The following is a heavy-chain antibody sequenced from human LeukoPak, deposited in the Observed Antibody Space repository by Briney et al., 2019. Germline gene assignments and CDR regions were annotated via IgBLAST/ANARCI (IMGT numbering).Heavy chain of an antibody. CDR3: ARSEYDCVWGSYRYTHFDY. CDR1: GYTFTSYG. J-gene: IGHJ4*02. D-gene: IGHD3-16*02. CDR2: ISAYNGNT. Sequence: GASVKVSCKASGYTFTSYGISWVRQAPGQGLEWMGWISAYNGNTNYAQKLQGRVTMTTDTSTSTAYMELRSLRSDDTAVYYCARSEYDCVWGSYRYTHFDYWGQGTLVTVSS. V-gene: IGHV1-18*01.